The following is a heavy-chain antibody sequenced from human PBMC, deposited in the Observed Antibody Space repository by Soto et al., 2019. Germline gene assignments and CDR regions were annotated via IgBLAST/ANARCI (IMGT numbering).Heavy chain of an antibody. D-gene: IGHD6-19*01. J-gene: IGHJ3*02. CDR1: GYSFTSYD. V-gene: IGHV1-8*01. CDR2: MNPNSGNT. Sequence: ASVKVSCKASGYSFTSYDINWVRQATGQGLEWMGWMNPNSGNTGYAQKFQGRVTMTRNTSISTAYMELSSLRSEDTAVYYCARGREILAVAPDAFDIWGQGTMVTVSS. CDR3: ARGREILAVAPDAFDI.